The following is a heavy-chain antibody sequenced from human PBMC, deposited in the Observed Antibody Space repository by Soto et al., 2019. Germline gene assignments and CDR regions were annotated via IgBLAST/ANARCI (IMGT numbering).Heavy chain of an antibody. CDR1: GFTVSSNY. CDR2: IYSGGRT. Sequence: EVQLVESGGGLIQPGGSLRLSCAASGFTVSSNYMSWVREAPGKGLEWVSVIYSGGRTYYADSVKCRFTIPRDNSKTTLYLQMNSLRLEITAVYYCARDRSPLDYWGQGTLVTVSS. V-gene: IGHV3-53*01. CDR3: ARDRSPLDY. D-gene: IGHD3-10*01. J-gene: IGHJ4*02.